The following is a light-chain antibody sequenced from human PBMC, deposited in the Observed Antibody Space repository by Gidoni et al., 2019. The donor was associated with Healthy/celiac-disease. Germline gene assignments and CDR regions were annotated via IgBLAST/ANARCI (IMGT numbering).Light chain of an antibody. J-gene: IGKJ4*01. CDR1: QSVLYSSNNKHY. CDR2: WAC. Sequence: DIVMTQSPGSLAVSLGERATINCKSSQSVLYSSNNKHYLTWYQQKPGQPPKLLIYWACTREPGVRDRFSGSGSGTDFTLTISSLQAEDVAVYYCQQYYSTLTFXGXTKVEIK. V-gene: IGKV4-1*01. CDR3: QQYYSTLT.